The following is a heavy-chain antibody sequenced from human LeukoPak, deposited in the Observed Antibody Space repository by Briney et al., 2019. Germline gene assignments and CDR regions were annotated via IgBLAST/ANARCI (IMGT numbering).Heavy chain of an antibody. D-gene: IGHD6-13*01. CDR1: GFTFSSYA. Sequence: AGGSLRLSCAASGFTFSSYAMHWVRQAPGKGLEYVSAISSNGGSTYYANSVKGRFTISRDNSKNTLYLQMGSLRAEDMAVYYCARSGSWYFPLDYWGQGTLVTVSS. CDR3: ARSGSWYFPLDY. CDR2: ISSNGGST. V-gene: IGHV3-64*01. J-gene: IGHJ4*02.